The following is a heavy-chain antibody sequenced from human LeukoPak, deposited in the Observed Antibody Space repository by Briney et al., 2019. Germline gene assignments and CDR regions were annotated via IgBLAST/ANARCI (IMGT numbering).Heavy chain of an antibody. Sequence: ASVKVSCKASGYTFTGYYVHWVRQAPGQGLEWMGWINPNSGGTNYAQKSQGRVTMTRDTSISTAYMELSRLRSDDTAEYYCASLDPIAAVNDYWGQGTLVTVSS. CDR1: GYTFTGYY. V-gene: IGHV1-2*02. D-gene: IGHD2-15*01. CDR3: ASLDPIAAVNDY. J-gene: IGHJ4*02. CDR2: INPNSGGT.